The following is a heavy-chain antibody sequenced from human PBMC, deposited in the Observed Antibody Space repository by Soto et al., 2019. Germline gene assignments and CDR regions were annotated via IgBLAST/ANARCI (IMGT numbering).Heavy chain of an antibody. CDR2: ISGSGGST. CDR1: GFTFGSYA. Sequence: GGSLRLSCAASGFTFGSYAMSWVGQAPGKGLEWVSAISGSGGSTYYADSVKGRFTISRDNSKNTLYLQMNSLRAEDTAVYYCAKNAPAAIGPYYYYGMDVWGQGTTVTVSS. J-gene: IGHJ6*02. V-gene: IGHV3-23*01. CDR3: AKNAPAAIGPYYYYGMDV. D-gene: IGHD2-2*01.